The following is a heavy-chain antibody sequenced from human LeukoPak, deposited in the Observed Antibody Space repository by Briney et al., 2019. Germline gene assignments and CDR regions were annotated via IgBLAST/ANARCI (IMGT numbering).Heavy chain of an antibody. Sequence: SVKVSCKASGYTFKNHGISWVRQAPGQGLEWMGGIIPIFGTANYAQKFQGRVTITADESTSTAYMELSSLRSEDTAVYYCARRGRKNTYYYDSSGYYFQHWGQGTLVTVSS. CDR2: IIPIFGTA. V-gene: IGHV1-69*13. CDR3: ARRGRKNTYYYDSSGYYFQH. CDR1: GYTFKNHG. D-gene: IGHD3-22*01. J-gene: IGHJ1*01.